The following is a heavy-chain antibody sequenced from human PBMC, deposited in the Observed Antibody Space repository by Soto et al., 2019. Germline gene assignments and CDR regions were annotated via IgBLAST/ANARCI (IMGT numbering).Heavy chain of an antibody. V-gene: IGHV4-39*01. CDR1: GGCVSSSSYY. D-gene: IGHD2-2*01. CDR3: ARLIHCKTTSCYFDY. CDR2: VYYSGTT. J-gene: IGHJ4*02. Sequence: PSETLSLTCTVSGGCVSSSSYYWAWVRQPPGKGLEWIGSVYYSGTTYYNPSLKIRVTISGDTSKNQFSLKLSSVAAADTAVFYCARLIHCKTTSCYFDYWGQGTLVTISS.